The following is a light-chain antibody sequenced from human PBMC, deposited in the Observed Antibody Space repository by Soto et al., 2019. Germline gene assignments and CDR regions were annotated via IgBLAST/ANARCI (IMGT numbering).Light chain of an antibody. CDR3: QQYGSSPRYT. CDR1: QSVRSSY. J-gene: IGKJ2*01. V-gene: IGKV3-20*01. Sequence: EIVLTQSPGTLSLFPGERATLSCRASQSVRSSYLAWYHQKPGKAPRLLIYGASSRATGIPDRFSGSGSGTDFTLTISRLEPEDFAVYYCQQYGSSPRYTFGQGTKLEIK. CDR2: GAS.